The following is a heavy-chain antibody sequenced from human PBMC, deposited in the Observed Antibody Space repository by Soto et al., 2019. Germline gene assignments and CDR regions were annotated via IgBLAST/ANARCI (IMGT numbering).Heavy chain of an antibody. V-gene: IGHV3-48*03. Sequence: EVNLVESGGGLVQPGGSLRLSCEASGFIFSSYEMNWVRQAPGKGLEWVSYIRSGGRAIYYADSVRGRFIISRDDAKNSLSLQMNSLGIEHKAVYYCARVSQGPVDYWGQGTLVTVSS. CDR1: GFIFSSYE. J-gene: IGHJ4*02. CDR3: ARVSQGPVDY. CDR2: IRSGGRAI.